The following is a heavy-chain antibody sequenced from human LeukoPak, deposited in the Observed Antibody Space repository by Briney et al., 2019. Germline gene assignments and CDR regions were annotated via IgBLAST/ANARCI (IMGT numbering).Heavy chain of an antibody. Sequence: GGSLRLSCAASGFTFSSYWMSWVRQAPGKGLEWVANIKQDGSEKYYVDSVKGRFTISRDNAKNSLYLQMNSLRAEDTAVYYCARDFTQPPLGITIFGVVTTSGGFDYWGQGTLVTVSS. CDR2: IKQDGSEK. CDR1: GFTFSSYW. CDR3: ARDFTQPPLGITIFGVVTTSGGFDY. J-gene: IGHJ4*02. D-gene: IGHD3-3*01. V-gene: IGHV3-7*01.